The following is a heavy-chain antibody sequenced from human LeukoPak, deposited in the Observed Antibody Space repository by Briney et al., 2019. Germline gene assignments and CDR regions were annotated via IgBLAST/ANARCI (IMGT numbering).Heavy chain of an antibody. D-gene: IGHD6-13*01. CDR3: AKGIRSAAAGDTYYYYHGMDV. Sequence: GGSLRLSCAASGFTFDDYTMHWVRQAPRKGLEWVSLISWDGGSTYYADSVKGRFTISRDNSKNSLYLQMNSLRTEDTALYYCAKGIRSAAAGDTYYYYHGMDVWGQGTTVTVSS. CDR1: GFTFDDYT. CDR2: ISWDGGST. J-gene: IGHJ6*02. V-gene: IGHV3-43*01.